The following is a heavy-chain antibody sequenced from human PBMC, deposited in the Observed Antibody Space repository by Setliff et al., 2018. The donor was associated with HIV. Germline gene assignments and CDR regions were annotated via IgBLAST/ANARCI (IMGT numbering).Heavy chain of an antibody. CDR1: GFTFGDYG. J-gene: IGHJ4*02. D-gene: IGHD5-18*01. CDR2: IRSKAYGATA. V-gene: IGHV3-49*04. CDR3: TRFLRKRGYNYGLDY. Sequence: PGGSLRLSCTASGFTFGDYGMSWVRQAPGKGLEWVGSIRSKAYGATAEYAASVKGRLTISRDDSKSIAYLHMNTLKTEDTAVYYCTRFLRKRGYNYGLDYWGQGTLVTVSS.